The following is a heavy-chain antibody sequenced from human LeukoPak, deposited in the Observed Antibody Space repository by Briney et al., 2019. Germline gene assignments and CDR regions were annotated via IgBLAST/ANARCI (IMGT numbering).Heavy chain of an antibody. D-gene: IGHD3-3*01. CDR3: ARSRYYDFWSGYGGYYYYYMDV. CDR2: IIPIFGTA. J-gene: IGHJ6*03. V-gene: IGHV1-69*05. CDR1: GGTFSSYA. Sequence: GSSVKVSCKASGGTFSSYAISWVRQAPGQGLELMGGIIPIFGTANYAQKFQGRVTITTDESTSTAYMELSSLRSEDTAVYYCARSRYYDFWSGYGGYYYYYMDVWGKGTTVTVSS.